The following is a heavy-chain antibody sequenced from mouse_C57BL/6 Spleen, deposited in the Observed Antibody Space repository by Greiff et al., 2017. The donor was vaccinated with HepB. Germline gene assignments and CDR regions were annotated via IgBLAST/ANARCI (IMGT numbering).Heavy chain of an antibody. D-gene: IGHD1-1*01. J-gene: IGHJ2*01. Sequence: QVQLKQPGAELVMPGASVKLSCKASGYTFTSYWMHWVKQRPGQGLEWIGEIDPSDSYTNYNQKFKGKSTLTVDKSSSTAYMQLSSLTSEDSAVYYCARGTTVYYFDYWGQGTTLTVSS. V-gene: IGHV1-69*01. CDR2: IDPSDSYT. CDR3: ARGTTVYYFDY. CDR1: GYTFTSYW.